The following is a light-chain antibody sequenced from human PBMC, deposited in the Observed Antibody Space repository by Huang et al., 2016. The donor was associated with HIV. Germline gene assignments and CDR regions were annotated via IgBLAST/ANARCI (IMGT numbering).Light chain of an antibody. CDR1: QSVSTY. CDR2: AAS. J-gene: IGKJ2*01. V-gene: IGKV1-39*01. Sequence: DILMTQSPSSLSASVGDRVTITCRASQSVSTYLNWYQQKPGKAPKLLIYAASSLQSLVPSRVSGSGSGTDFTLTISSLQPDDFATYYCQQSYSTPFYTFGQGTKLEIK. CDR3: QQSYSTPFYT.